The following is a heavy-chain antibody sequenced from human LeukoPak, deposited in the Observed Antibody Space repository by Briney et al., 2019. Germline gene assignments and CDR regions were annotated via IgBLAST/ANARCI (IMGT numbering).Heavy chain of an antibody. CDR3: AKRGLASPESGKYYFDY. J-gene: IGHJ4*02. Sequence: QAGGSLRLSCAASGFTFSTYGMTWVRQAPGKGLEWVSAISGSAAATFYADSVKGRFTISRDNSEKAVYLQMNSLRAEDTAVYYCAKRGLASPESGKYYFDYWGQGALVTVSS. CDR2: ISGSAAAT. D-gene: IGHD3-10*01. V-gene: IGHV3-23*01. CDR1: GFTFSTYG.